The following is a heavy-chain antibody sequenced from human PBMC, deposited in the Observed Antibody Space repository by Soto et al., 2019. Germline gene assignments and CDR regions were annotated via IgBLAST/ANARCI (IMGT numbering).Heavy chain of an antibody. CDR1: GGSISSSSYY. J-gene: IGHJ6*02. V-gene: IGHV4-39*01. CDR2: ISYSGST. D-gene: IGHD2-2*01. Sequence: QLQLQESGPGLVKPSETLSLTCTVSGGSISSSSYYWGWIRQPPGKGLEWIGSISYSGSTYYNPSLKSRVTMSVDTSKNQFSLKLSSVTAADTAVYYCARLHGYCISTSCYGYYGMDVWGQGTTGTVSS. CDR3: ARLHGYCISTSCYGYYGMDV.